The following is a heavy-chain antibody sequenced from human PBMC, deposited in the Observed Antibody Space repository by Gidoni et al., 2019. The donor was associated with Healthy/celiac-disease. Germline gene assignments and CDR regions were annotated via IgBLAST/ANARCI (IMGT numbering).Heavy chain of an antibody. V-gene: IGHV3-30*04. CDR1: GFTFSSYA. Sequence: QVQLVESGGGVVQPGRSLGLSCAASGFTFSSYAMHWVRQAPGKGLEWVAVISYDGSNKYYADSVKGRFTISRDNSKNTLYLQMNSLRAEDTAVYYCARDEDLAFDIWGQGTMVTVSS. J-gene: IGHJ3*02. CDR2: ISYDGSNK. CDR3: ARDEDLAFDI.